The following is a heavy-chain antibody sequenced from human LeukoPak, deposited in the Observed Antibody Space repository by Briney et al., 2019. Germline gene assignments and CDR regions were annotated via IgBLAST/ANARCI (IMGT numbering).Heavy chain of an antibody. D-gene: IGHD6-25*01. CDR2: ISYDGNNK. Sequence: GGSLRLSCAASGFTFNSYGMHWVRQAPGKGQERVAAISYDGNNKYYADSVKGRLTISRDNSKNTLYLQMNSLRAEDTAVYYCAKDRGIGAAVKSFYYGMDVSGQGTTVTISS. J-gene: IGHJ6*02. V-gene: IGHV3-30*18. CDR3: AKDRGIGAAVKSFYYGMDV. CDR1: GFTFNSYG.